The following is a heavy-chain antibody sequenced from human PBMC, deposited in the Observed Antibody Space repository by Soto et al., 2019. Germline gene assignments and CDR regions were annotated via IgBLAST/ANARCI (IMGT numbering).Heavy chain of an antibody. CDR1: GYTFTNYN. CDR2: MNPNSGNT. D-gene: IGHD6-6*01. V-gene: IGHV1-8*01. J-gene: IGHJ4*02. CDR3: ARAEPYSTSSPFDY. Sequence: QVQLVQSGAEVKKPGASVKVSCKTSGYTFTNYNINWVRQATGQGLEWMGWMNPNSGNTGYAQKFQGRVTMTRNTSKTTADMELSSLRSGDTAVYYCARAEPYSTSSPFDYWGQGTLVTVSS.